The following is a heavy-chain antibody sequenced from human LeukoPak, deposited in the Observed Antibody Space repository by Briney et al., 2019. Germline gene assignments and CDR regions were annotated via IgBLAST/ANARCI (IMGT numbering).Heavy chain of an antibody. Sequence: PGGCLRLSCAASRFTFSRNSSNRVREAPGKGLEWVSSISYSSSYIYYADSVKGGFTISRDNAKNSLYLQMNSLRTEDTAVYYCARGSFDGSGSYPNWFDPWGQGTLVTVSS. CDR2: ISYSSSYI. CDR1: RFTFSRNS. J-gene: IGHJ5*02. CDR3: ARGSFDGSGSYPNWFDP. V-gene: IGHV3-21*01. D-gene: IGHD3-10*01.